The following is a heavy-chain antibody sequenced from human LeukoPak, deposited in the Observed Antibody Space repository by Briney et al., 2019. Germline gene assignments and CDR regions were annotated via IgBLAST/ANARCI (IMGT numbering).Heavy chain of an antibody. J-gene: IGHJ4*02. Sequence: PEASVKVSCKASGYTFTSYGISWVRQAPGQGLEWMGWISAYNGNTNYAQKLQGRVTMTTDTSTSTAYMELRSLRSDDTAVYYCARARSYYGSGSYRLSGPTDYWGQGTLSPSPQ. V-gene: IGHV1-18*01. CDR1: GYTFTSYG. CDR3: ARARSYYGSGSYRLSGPTDY. CDR2: ISAYNGNT. D-gene: IGHD3-10*01.